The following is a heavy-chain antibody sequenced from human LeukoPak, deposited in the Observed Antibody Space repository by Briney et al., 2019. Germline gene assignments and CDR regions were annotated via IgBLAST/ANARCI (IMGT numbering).Heavy chain of an antibody. V-gene: IGHV3-74*01. CDR3: ARGYSSSYRIDY. J-gene: IGHJ4*02. Sequence: GGSLRLSWAASGFTFSSYWMHWVRQAPGKGLVWVSRINTDGSSTTSADSVKGRFTISRDNAKNTLYLQMNSLSAEGTAVYYCARGYSSSYRIDYWGQGTLVTVSS. D-gene: IGHD6-6*01. CDR2: INTDGSST. CDR1: GFTFSSYW.